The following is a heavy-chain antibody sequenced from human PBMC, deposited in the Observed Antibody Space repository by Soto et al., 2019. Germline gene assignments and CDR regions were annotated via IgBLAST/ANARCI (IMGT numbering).Heavy chain of an antibody. J-gene: IGHJ4*02. CDR1: GFSLSTSGVG. CDR3: AHRSDYYHDNSLAYFDY. D-gene: IGHD3-22*01. Sequence: SGPTLVNTTQTLTLTCTFSGFSLSTSGVGVGWIRQPPGTALEWLALIYWDDDKRYSPSLKRRLTITKDTSKNQVVLTMTNMDPVDTATYYCAHRSDYYHDNSLAYFDYSGQGTRDTVSS. V-gene: IGHV2-5*02. CDR2: IYWDDDK.